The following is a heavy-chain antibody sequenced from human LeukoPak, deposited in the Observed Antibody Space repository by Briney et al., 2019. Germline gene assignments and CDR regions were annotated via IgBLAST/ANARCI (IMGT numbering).Heavy chain of an antibody. Sequence: ASVTVSCKASGYTFTNYGISWVRPAPGQGLEWMGWISAYNGNTKYAHKLQGRVTMTTDTYTSTAYMELRSLRSDDTAVYYCARITYYYDRRGYYIEPVPPDYWGQGTLVTVSS. CDR1: GYTFTNYG. CDR2: ISAYNGNT. J-gene: IGHJ4*02. CDR3: ARITYYYDRRGYYIEPVPPDY. D-gene: IGHD3-22*01. V-gene: IGHV1-18*01.